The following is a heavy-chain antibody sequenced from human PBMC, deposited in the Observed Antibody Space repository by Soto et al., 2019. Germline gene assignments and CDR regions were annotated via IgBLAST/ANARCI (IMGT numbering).Heavy chain of an antibody. Sequence: EVQLLKSGGGLVQPGGSLRLSCAASGFSVSRYAMMWVRQPPGKGQEWVAGMTGSGGDIRYADPVKGRFTISKDNSKNTLYLQMNSLRAEDTAIYYCAKDAVYGDGLWLAGNWGQGTLVTVSS. V-gene: IGHV3-23*01. CDR3: AKDAVYGDGLWLAGN. CDR2: MTGSGGDI. CDR1: GFSVSRYA. D-gene: IGHD2-21*02. J-gene: IGHJ4*02.